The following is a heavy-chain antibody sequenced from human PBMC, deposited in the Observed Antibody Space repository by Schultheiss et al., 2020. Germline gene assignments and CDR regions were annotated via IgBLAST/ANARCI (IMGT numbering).Heavy chain of an antibody. CDR3: ARHFEGSGGYQNWGYYYGMDV. D-gene: IGHD2-15*01. V-gene: IGHV1-2*06. CDR2: INPNRGGT. CDR1: GYTFTGYY. Sequence: ASVKVSCKASGYTFTGYYMHWVRQAPGQGLEWMGRINPNRGGTNYAQKFQGRVAMTRDTSISTAYMELSSLRSDDTAMYYCARHFEGSGGYQNWGYYYGMDVWGQGTTVTVSS. J-gene: IGHJ6*02.